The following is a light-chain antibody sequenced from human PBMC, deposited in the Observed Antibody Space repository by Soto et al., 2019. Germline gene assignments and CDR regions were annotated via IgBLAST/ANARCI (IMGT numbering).Light chain of an antibody. CDR3: QQHNHWPLP. J-gene: IGKJ4*01. V-gene: IGKV3-15*01. Sequence: TVMTQSPATLSVSPGERATLSCRASQGLGTNLAWYQQRPGQAPRLLIYAASTRATGVPARFSGSGSETEFTLTITTLQSEDFAVYYCQQHNHWPLPFGVGTKVEIK. CDR2: AAS. CDR1: QGLGTN.